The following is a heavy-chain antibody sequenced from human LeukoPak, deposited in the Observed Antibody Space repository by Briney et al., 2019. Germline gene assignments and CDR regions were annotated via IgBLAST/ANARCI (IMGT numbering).Heavy chain of an antibody. J-gene: IGHJ5*02. CDR2: INQDGSER. CDR3: ARASSGITGTTVLNWFDP. Sequence: GGSLRLSCAASGFTFTKYWMTWVRQDPGKGLEWVANINQDGSERFYVDSVKGRFTISRDNAKNSLYLQMNSLGAEDTAVYYCARASSGITGTTVLNWFDPWGQGTLVTVSS. D-gene: IGHD1-7*01. CDR1: GFTFTKYW. V-gene: IGHV3-7*01.